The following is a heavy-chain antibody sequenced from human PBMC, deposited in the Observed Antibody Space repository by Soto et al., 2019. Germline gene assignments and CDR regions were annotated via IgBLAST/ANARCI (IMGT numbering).Heavy chain of an antibody. V-gene: IGHV1-18*01. CDR3: ARDEMWYYYDSSAHYYGMDV. Sequence: GASVKVSCKASGYTFTSYGISWVRQAPGQGLERMGWISAYNGNTNYAQKLQGRVTMTTDTSTSTAYMELRSLRSDDTAVYYCARDEMWYYYDSSAHYYGMDVWGQGTTVTVSS. CDR1: GYTFTSYG. J-gene: IGHJ6*02. CDR2: ISAYNGNT. D-gene: IGHD3-22*01.